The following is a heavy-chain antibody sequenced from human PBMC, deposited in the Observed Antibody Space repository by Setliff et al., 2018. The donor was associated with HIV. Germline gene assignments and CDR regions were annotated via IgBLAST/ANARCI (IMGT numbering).Heavy chain of an antibody. V-gene: IGHV3-33*06. D-gene: IGHD3-3*01. CDR3: VKDVVKFWSGSGALDF. J-gene: IGHJ4*02. CDR1: GFTFNSYG. Sequence: PGGSLRLSCAASGFTFNSYGMHWVRQAPGKGPEWVALIWYDASKKEYADSVKGRFNILRDDSKKTVDLQMNSLRADDTAVYYCVKDVVKFWSGSGALDFWGPGTLVTVSS. CDR2: IWYDASKK.